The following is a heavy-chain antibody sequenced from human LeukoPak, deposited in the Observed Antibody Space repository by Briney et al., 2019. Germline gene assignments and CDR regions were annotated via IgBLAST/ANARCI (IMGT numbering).Heavy chain of an antibody. CDR1: GSTFDDYA. D-gene: IGHD3-10*01. Sequence: GGSLGLSCAASGSTFDDYAMHWVRQAPGKGLEWVSGISWNSGSIGYADSVKGRFTISRDNAKNSLYLQMNSLRAEDTALYYCAKDSRITMVRGVMEDWGQGTLVTVSS. CDR2: ISWNSGSI. J-gene: IGHJ4*02. V-gene: IGHV3-9*01. CDR3: AKDSRITMVRGVMED.